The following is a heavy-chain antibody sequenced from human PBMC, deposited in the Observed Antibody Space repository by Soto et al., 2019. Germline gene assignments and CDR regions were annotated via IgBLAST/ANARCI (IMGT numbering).Heavy chain of an antibody. D-gene: IGHD5-18*01. CDR3: SKGPIGGLLYSYGAFDY. J-gene: IGHJ4*02. V-gene: IGHV3-23*01. Sequence: PGRSLRLSCAASGFTFSSYAMSWVRQAPGKGLEWGSAISGSGGSTYYADSVKGRFTISRDNSKNTLYLQMNSLRAEDTAVYYCSKGPIGGLLYSYGAFDYWGQGTLVTVSS. CDR1: GFTFSSYA. CDR2: ISGSGGST.